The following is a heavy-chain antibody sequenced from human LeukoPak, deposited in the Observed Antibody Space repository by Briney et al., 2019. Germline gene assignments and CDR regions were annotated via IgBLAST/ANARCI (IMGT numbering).Heavy chain of an antibody. CDR1: GGSISSYY. V-gene: IGHV4-59*01. CDR3: ARVYDSSGYYVGGSDY. CDR2: IYYSGST. Sequence: PSETLSLTCTVSGGSISSYYWSWIRQPPGKGLEWIGYIYYSGSTNYNPSLKSRVTISVDTSKNQFSLKLSSVTAADTAVYYCARVYDSSGYYVGGSDYWGQGTLVTVSS. D-gene: IGHD3-22*01. J-gene: IGHJ4*02.